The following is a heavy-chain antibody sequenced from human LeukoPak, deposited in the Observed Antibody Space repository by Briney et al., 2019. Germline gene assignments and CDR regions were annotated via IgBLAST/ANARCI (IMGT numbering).Heavy chain of an antibody. CDR3: TRAYCGGDCYFQH. CDR1: GFTFGDYA. Sequence: GGSLRLSCTASGFTFGDYAMSWVRQAPGKGLEWVVFIRSKAYGGTTEYAASVKGRFTISRDDSKSIAYLQMNSLNTEDTAVYYCTRAYCGGDCYFQHWGQGTLVTASS. J-gene: IGHJ1*01. CDR2: IRSKAYGGTT. V-gene: IGHV3-49*04. D-gene: IGHD2-21*02.